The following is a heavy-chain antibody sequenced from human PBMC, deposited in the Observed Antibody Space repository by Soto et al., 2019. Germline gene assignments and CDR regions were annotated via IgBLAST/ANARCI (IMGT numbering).Heavy chain of an antibody. D-gene: IGHD3-22*01. CDR3: ARDRYYNYDTSGYYSY. V-gene: IGHV1-3*04. J-gene: IGHJ4*02. CDR1: GYSFTSHF. CDR2: INTGNGNT. Sequence: QVQLVQSGAEVKKPGASMKVSCRTSGYSFTSHFIHWVRQAPGQRLEWMGWINTGNGNTRYSENLEGRVTITRATSASTVYMELSSLRSEDTAVYYCARDRYYNYDTSGYYSYWGQGTLVTVSA.